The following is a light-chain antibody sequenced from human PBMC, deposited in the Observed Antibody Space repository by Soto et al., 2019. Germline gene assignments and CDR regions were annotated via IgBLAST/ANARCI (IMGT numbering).Light chain of an antibody. CDR3: QQYNSYSWT. J-gene: IGKJ1*01. Sequence: DIQMTQSPPFLSASVGDRVTITCRASQNIRTYLTWYQQKPGKAPKLLIYDASSLESGVPSRFSGSGSGTEFTLTISSLQPDDFATYYCQQYNSYSWTFGQGTKVDIK. V-gene: IGKV1-5*01. CDR1: QNIRTY. CDR2: DAS.